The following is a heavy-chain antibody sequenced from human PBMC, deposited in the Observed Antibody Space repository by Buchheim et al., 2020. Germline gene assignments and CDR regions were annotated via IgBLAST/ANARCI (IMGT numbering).Heavy chain of an antibody. V-gene: IGHV3-7*01. J-gene: IGHJ6*02. CDR1: GFPFSGYW. CDR2: VKQDGSDK. CDR3: AKAVAGTKNSYYYYGMDV. Sequence: VQLVESGGALVQPGGSLRLSCAASGFPFSGYWMNWVRQAPGKGLEWVASVKQDGSDKHYVESVRGRFTISKDNAKDSLSLQINSLRAEDTAVYYCAKAVAGTKNSYYYYGMDVWGQGTT. D-gene: IGHD6-19*01.